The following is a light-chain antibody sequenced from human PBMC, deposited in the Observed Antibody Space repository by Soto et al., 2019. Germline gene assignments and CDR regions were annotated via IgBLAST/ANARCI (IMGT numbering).Light chain of an antibody. J-gene: IGKJ5*01. CDR1: QSISTW. CDR3: QQYNSYSSIT. V-gene: IGKV1-5*01. CDR2: DAS. Sequence: DIQMTQSPSTLSASVGDRVTITCRASQSISTWLAWYQQKPGKAPKLLIYDASSLESWIPSRFSGSGSGTEFPLTIISLHPDDFATYYCQQYNSYSSITFGQGTRLEIK.